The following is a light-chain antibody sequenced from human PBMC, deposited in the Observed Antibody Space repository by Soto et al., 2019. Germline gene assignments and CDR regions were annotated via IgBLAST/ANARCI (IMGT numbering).Light chain of an antibody. CDR3: SSYTSSSALVV. J-gene: IGLJ2*01. CDR2: EVS. V-gene: IGLV2-14*01. Sequence: QSALTQPASVSGSPGQSITISCTGTSSDVGGYNYVSWYQQHPGKAHKLMIYEVSNRPSGVSNRFSGSKSGNTASLTISGRQDEDEADYYCSSYTSSSALVVFGGGTKLTVL. CDR1: SSDVGGYNY.